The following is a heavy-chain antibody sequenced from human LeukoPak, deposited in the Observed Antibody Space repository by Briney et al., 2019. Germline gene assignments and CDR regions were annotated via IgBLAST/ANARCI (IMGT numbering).Heavy chain of an antibody. CDR3: AKWPEGATPKFHY. CDR2: ISGSGGVT. J-gene: IGHJ4*02. Sequence: GGSLRLSCAASGFTFSSYAMSWVRQAPGKGLEWVSTISGSGGVTYYPDSVRGRFTISRDNSKNTLHLQMDSLRAEDAAIYYCAKWPEGATPKFHYWGQGTLVTVSS. CDR1: GFTFSSYA. D-gene: IGHD1-26*01. V-gene: IGHV3-23*01.